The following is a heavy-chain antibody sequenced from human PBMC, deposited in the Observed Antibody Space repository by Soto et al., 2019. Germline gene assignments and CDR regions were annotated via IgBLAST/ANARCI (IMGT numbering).Heavy chain of an antibody. CDR1: GFTFRSYS. V-gene: IGHV3-74*01. Sequence: EVQLVESGGGLVQPGGSLRLSCAASGFTFRSYSMHWVRQAPGKGLVWVSRINNDGTTTNYADSVEGRFSISRDNAENTLYLQMNSLRVEDTAVYYCARGCPICGTTCSDAFDMWGQGTMVTVSS. D-gene: IGHD2-2*01. CDR2: INNDGTTT. CDR3: ARGCPICGTTCSDAFDM. J-gene: IGHJ3*02.